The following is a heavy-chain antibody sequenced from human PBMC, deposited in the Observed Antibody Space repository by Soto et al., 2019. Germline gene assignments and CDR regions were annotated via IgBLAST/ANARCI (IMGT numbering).Heavy chain of an antibody. CDR2: INPRSGDT. D-gene: IGHD1-26*01. J-gene: IGHJ5*02. Sequence: QVQLVQSGAEVKKPGASVQVSCKASGYTFIGYYIHWVRQAPGQGLEWMGRINPRSGDTTYAQKFQGRLTMTRDASIRTAYMELSSLRSDDTAVYYCGRDGVGATPLGWFDPWGQGSLVTVSS. V-gene: IGHV1-2*06. CDR3: GRDGVGATPLGWFDP. CDR1: GYTFIGYY.